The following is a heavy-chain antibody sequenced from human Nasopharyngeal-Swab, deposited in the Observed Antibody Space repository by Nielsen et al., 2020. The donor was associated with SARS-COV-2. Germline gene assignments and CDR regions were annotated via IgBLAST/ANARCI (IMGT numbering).Heavy chain of an antibody. V-gene: IGHV3-66*01. CDR2: IYSGGST. CDR3: AREWEVVVAATLRFYFDY. CDR1: GFTFSSNY. J-gene: IGHJ4*02. D-gene: IGHD2-15*01. Sequence: VGSLRLSCAASGFTFSSNYMSWVRQAPGKGLEWVSVIYSGGSTYYADSVKGRFTISRDNSKNTLYLQMNSLRAEDTAVYYCAREWEVVVAATLRFYFDYWGQGTLVTVSS.